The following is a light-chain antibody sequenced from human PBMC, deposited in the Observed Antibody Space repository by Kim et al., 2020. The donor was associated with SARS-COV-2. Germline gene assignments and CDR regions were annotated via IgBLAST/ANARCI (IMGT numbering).Light chain of an antibody. CDR1: SSDVGGHNL. CDR2: EVS. Sequence: GQSLTLSFTGTSSDVGGHNLVSWYQQHPGKATKVMLYEVSKRPSGVSNRFSGSKSGNTASLTISGLQAEDEADYYCCSYAGSDILVFGGGTQLTVL. J-gene: IGLJ2*01. CDR3: CSYAGSDILV. V-gene: IGLV2-23*02.